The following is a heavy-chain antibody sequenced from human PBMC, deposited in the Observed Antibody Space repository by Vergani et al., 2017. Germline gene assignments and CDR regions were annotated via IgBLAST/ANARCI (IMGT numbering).Heavy chain of an antibody. D-gene: IGHD3-10*01. CDR2: IYYSGST. CDR3: ARDLLWFGGLTHGMDV. Sequence: QVQLQESGPGLVKPSETLSLTCTVSGGSVSSGSYYWSWIRQPPGKGLEWIGYIYYSGSTNYNPSLKSRVTISVDTSKNQFSLKLSSVTAADTAVYYCARDLLWFGGLTHGMDVWGQGTTVTVSS. J-gene: IGHJ6*02. CDR1: GGSVSSGSYY. V-gene: IGHV4-61*01.